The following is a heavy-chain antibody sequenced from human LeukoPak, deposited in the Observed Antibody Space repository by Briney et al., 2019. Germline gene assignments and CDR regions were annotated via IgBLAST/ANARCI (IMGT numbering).Heavy chain of an antibody. J-gene: IGHJ6*02. Sequence: SGGSLRLSCAASGFTVSSNCMSWVRQAPGKGLEWVSVIYSGGSTYYADSVKGRFTISRDNSKNTLYLQMNSLRAEDTAVYYCASSLWFGELYSYGMDVWGQGTTVTVSS. CDR2: IYSGGST. CDR3: ASSLWFGELYSYGMDV. V-gene: IGHV3-53*01. CDR1: GFTVSSNC. D-gene: IGHD3-10*01.